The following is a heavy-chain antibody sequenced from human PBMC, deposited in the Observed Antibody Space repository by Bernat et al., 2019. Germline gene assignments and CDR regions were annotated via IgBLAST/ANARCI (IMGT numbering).Heavy chain of an antibody. V-gene: IGHV3-48*03. CDR3: ARDYGYSGYDRYYYYYMDV. D-gene: IGHD5-12*01. CDR2: ISSSGSTI. CDR1: GFTFSSYE. J-gene: IGHJ6*03. Sequence: VQLVESGGGLVQPGGSLRLSCAASGFTFSSYEMNWVRQAPGKGLEWVSYISSSGSTIYYADSVKGRFTISRDNAKNSLYLQMNSLRAEDTAVYYCARDYGYSGYDRYYYYYMDVWGKGTTVTVSS.